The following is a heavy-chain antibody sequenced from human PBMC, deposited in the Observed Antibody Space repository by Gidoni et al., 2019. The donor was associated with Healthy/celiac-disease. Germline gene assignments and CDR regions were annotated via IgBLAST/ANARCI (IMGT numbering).Heavy chain of an antibody. CDR3: ARALYYDSSGYHY. V-gene: IGHV3-7*01. CDR2: IKQDGSEK. CDR1: GFTFSSYW. D-gene: IGHD3-22*01. Sequence: EVQLVESGGGLVQPGGSLRLSCAASGFTFSSYWMSWVRQAPGKGLEWVANIKQDGSEKYYVDSVKGRFTISRDNAKNSLYLQMNSLRAEDTAVYYCARALYYDSSGYHYWGQGTLVTVSS. J-gene: IGHJ4*02.